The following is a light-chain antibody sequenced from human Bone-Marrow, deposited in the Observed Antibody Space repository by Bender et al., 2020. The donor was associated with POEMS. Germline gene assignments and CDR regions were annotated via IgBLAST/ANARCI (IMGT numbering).Light chain of an antibody. CDR2: SSH. V-gene: IGLV1-44*01. J-gene: IGLJ3*02. Sequence: QSALTQPPSASGTPGQRVTISCSGGSSNIGAHAVNWYQHLPGTAPKLLIYSSHRRPSEVPDRFSGSRSGTSASLAISGLQSEDEADYYCAVWYDSLNGWVFGRGTKLTVL. CDR3: AVWYDSLNGWV. CDR1: SSNIGAHA.